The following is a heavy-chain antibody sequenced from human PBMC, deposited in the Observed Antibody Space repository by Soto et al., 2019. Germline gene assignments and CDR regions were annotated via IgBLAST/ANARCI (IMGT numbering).Heavy chain of an antibody. V-gene: IGHV4-34*01. CDR2: INHSGST. CDR3: ARGLAYLGYCSGGSCCLNWFDP. Sequence: PSETLSLTCAVYGGSFSGYYWSWIRQPPGKGLEWIGEINHSGSTNYNPSLKSRVTISVDTSKNQFSLKLSSVTAADTAVYYCARGLAYLGYCSGGSCCLNWFDPWGQGTQVTVSS. CDR1: GGSFSGYY. J-gene: IGHJ5*02. D-gene: IGHD2-15*01.